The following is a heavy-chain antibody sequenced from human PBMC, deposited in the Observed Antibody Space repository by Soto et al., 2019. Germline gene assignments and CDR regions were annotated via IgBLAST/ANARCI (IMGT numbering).Heavy chain of an antibody. CDR2: IYYSGST. CDR3: ARGGYIVVVPAAIEKYYFDY. J-gene: IGHJ4*02. CDR1: GGSISSGGYY. D-gene: IGHD2-2*01. V-gene: IGHV4-31*03. Sequence: PSETLSLTCTVSGGSISSGGYYWSWIRQHPGKGLEWIGYIYYSGSTYYNPSLKSRVTISVDTSKNQFSLKLSSVTAADTAVYYCARGGYIVVVPAAIEKYYFDYWGQGTLVTVSS.